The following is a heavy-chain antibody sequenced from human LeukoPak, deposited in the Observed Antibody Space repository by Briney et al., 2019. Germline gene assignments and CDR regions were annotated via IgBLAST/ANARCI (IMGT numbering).Heavy chain of an antibody. CDR1: GGTFSSYA. J-gene: IGHJ4*02. D-gene: IGHD1-26*01. Sequence: AAVKVSCKDAGGTFSSYAIGWVRPAPGQGLEWMGGNIPTFGISNYAQKVQGRVTITAGKYKSTAYAELSSLRSEYTAVYNCERGFSGGYDGIGYWGQGTLVTVSS. CDR2: NIPTFGIS. V-gene: IGHV1-69*17. CDR3: ERGFSGGYDGIGY.